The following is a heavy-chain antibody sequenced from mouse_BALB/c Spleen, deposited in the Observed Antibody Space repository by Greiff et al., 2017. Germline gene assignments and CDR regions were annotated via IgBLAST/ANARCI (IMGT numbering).Heavy chain of an antibody. Sequence: QVQLKESGAELARPGASVKLSCKASGYTFTSYWMQWVKQRPGQGLEWIGAIYPGDGDTRYTQKFKGKATLTADKSSSTAYMQLSSLASEDSAVYYCAREESYDGFAYWGQGTLVTVSA. CDR3: AREESYDGFAY. J-gene: IGHJ3*01. CDR2: IYPGDGDT. D-gene: IGHD2-12*01. CDR1: GYTFTSYW. V-gene: IGHV1-87*01.